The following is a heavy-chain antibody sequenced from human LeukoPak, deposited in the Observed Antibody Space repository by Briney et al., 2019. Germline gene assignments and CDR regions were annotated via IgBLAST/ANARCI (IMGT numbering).Heavy chain of an antibody. J-gene: IGHJ4*02. V-gene: IGHV4-39*07. CDR3: AREVAAAGTGLDY. Sequence: SGTLSLTCTVSGGSISSSSYYWGWLRQPPGKGLEWIGSIYYSGSTYYNPSLKSRVTISVDTSKNQFSLKLSSVTAADTAVYYCAREVAAAGTGLDYWGQGTLVTVSS. CDR2: IYYSGST. CDR1: GGSISSSSYY. D-gene: IGHD6-13*01.